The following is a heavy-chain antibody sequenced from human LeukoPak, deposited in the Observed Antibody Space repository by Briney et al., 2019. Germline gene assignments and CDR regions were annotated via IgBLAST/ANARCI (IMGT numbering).Heavy chain of an antibody. J-gene: IGHJ4*02. CDR2: ISGSATTI. V-gene: IGHV3-48*03. Sequence: LTGGSLRLSCEASGFTFSSFEMNWVRRAPGKGLEFVSYISGSATTIYYADSVKGRFTISRDNAKNSLYLQMNSLRAEDTAVYYCARDLRSTKYGGSRVRNDYWGQGTLVTVSS. D-gene: IGHD3-16*01. CDR1: GFTFSSFE. CDR3: ARDLRSTKYGGSRVRNDY.